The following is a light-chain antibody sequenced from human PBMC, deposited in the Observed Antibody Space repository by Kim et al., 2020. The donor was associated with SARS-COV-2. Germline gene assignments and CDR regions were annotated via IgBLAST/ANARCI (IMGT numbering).Light chain of an antibody. V-gene: IGKV1-33*01. J-gene: IGKJ5*01. CDR1: QDISKD. CDR3: QHYHHLPVT. CDR2: DSD. Sequence: ASVGDRVTITFQASQDISKDLNWYQQKPGKAPKLLVSDSDKLEAGVPARFSGSGSGTDFSLTISSLQPEDFATYFCQHYHHLPVTFGQGTRLEIK.